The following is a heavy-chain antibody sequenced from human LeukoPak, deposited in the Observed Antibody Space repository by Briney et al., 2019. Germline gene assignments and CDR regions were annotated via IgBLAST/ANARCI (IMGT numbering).Heavy chain of an antibody. CDR1: GGSISGSSYY. V-gene: IGHV4-39*07. CDR2: IYYSGST. Sequence: SETLSLTCTVSGGSISGSSYYWGWIRQPPGKGLEWIGSIYYSGSTYYNPSLKSRVTISVDTSKNQFSLKLSSVTAADTAVYYCARVGEDYYDSSGYYYFDYWGQGTLVTVSS. D-gene: IGHD3-22*01. J-gene: IGHJ4*02. CDR3: ARVGEDYYDSSGYYYFDY.